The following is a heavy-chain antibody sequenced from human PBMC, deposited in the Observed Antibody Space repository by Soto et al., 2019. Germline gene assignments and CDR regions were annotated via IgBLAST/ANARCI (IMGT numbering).Heavy chain of an antibody. Sequence: SETLSLTCTVSGGSIKSDYYCAWVRQFPGGGLQWMGYKYYSGATDSDPSLERRVSFSVDMSKFQFSLNLTSVTVVDTAVYYLARGRPNYFYSVLDVWGEAIPVPVS. CDR3: ARGRPNYFYSVLDV. J-gene: IGHJ6*01. CDR1: GGSIKSDYY. CDR2: KYYSGAT. V-gene: IGHV4-30-4*01.